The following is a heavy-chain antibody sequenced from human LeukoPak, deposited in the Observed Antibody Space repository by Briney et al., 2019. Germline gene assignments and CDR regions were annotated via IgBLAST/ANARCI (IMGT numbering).Heavy chain of an antibody. CDR1: GFTFSSYS. J-gene: IGHJ6*03. CDR3: AKGYCGGDCYYYYYYMDV. Sequence: GGSLRLSCAASGFTFSSYSMNWVRQAPGKGLEWVSYISSSSSTIYYADSVKGRFTISSDNSKNTLYLQMNSLGAEDTAVYYCAKGYCGGDCYYYYYYMDVWGKGTAVTVSS. V-gene: IGHV3-48*04. CDR2: ISSSSSTI. D-gene: IGHD2-21*01.